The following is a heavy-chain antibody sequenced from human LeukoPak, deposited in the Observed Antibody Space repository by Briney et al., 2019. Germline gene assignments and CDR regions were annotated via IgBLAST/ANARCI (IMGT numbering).Heavy chain of an antibody. CDR3: ARGSGYYYYFDY. D-gene: IGHD3-22*01. J-gene: IGHJ4*02. Sequence: SETLPLTCTVSGGSISSGGYYWSWIRQHPGKGLEWIGYIYYSGSTYYNPSLKSRVTISVDTSKNQFSLKLSSVTAADTAVYYCARGSGYYYYFDYWGQGTLLTVSS. CDR2: IYYSGST. V-gene: IGHV4-31*03. CDR1: GGSISSGGYY.